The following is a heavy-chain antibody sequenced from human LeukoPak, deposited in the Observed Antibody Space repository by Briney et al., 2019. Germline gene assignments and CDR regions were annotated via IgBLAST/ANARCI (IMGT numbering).Heavy chain of an antibody. D-gene: IGHD3-9*01. CDR2: IYTSGST. J-gene: IGHJ3*02. V-gene: IGHV4-4*07. CDR3: ARDQGCYDILTGSDAFDI. Sequence: PSETLSLTCTVSGGSISSYYWSWIRQPAGKGLEWIGRIYTSGSTNYNPSLKSRVTMSVDTSKNQFSLKLSSVTAADTAVYYCARDQGCYDILTGSDAFDIWGQGTMVTVSS. CDR1: GGSISSYY.